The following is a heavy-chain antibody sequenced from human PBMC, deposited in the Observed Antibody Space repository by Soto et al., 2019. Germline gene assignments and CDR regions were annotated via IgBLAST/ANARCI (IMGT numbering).Heavy chain of an antibody. CDR1: GGSISSSSYY. J-gene: IGHJ4*02. D-gene: IGHD5-12*01. CDR2: IYYSGST. Sequence: QLQLQESGPGLVTPSETLSLTCTVSGGSISSSSYYWGWIRQPPGKGLEWIGSIYYSGSTYYNPSLKSRVTISLDTSKNQFSLKLSSVTAADTAVYYCAGLRDVEMATFDYWGQGTLVTVSS. CDR3: AGLRDVEMATFDY. V-gene: IGHV4-39*01.